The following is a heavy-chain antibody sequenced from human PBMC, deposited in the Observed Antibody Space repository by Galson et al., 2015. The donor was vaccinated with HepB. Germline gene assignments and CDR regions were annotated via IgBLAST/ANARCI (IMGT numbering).Heavy chain of an antibody. CDR1: GFTFSSYG. Sequence: SLRLSCAASGFTFSSYGMHWVRQAPGKGLEWVAVISYDGSNKYYADSVKGRFTISRDNSKNTLYLQMNSLRAEDTAVYYCANTRNDFWSGYYSSGPQYTLGYGMDVWGQGTTVTVSS. J-gene: IGHJ6*02. CDR2: ISYDGSNK. CDR3: ANTRNDFWSGYYSSGPQYTLGYGMDV. D-gene: IGHD3-3*01. V-gene: IGHV3-30*18.